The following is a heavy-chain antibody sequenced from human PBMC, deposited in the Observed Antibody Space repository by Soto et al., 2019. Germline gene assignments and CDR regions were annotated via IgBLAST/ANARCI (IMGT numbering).Heavy chain of an antibody. J-gene: IGHJ4*02. V-gene: IGHV4-59*01. Sequence: SETLSLTCTVSGGSISSYYWSWIRQPPGKGLEWIGYIYYSGSTNYNPSLKSRVTISVDTSKNQFSLKLSSVTAADTAVYYCARGYDSYDYWGQGTLVTVSS. CDR2: IYYSGST. D-gene: IGHD5-12*01. CDR1: GGSISSYY. CDR3: ARGYDSYDY.